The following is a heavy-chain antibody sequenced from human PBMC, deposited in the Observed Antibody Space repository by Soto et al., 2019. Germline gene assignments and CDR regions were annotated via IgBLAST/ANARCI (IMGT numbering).Heavy chain of an antibody. V-gene: IGHV1-3*01. J-gene: IGHJ4*02. Sequence: ASVKVSCKASGYTFTSYAMHWVRQASGQRLEWMGWINAGNGNTKYSQKFQGRVTITRDTSASTAYMELSSLRSEDTAVYYCARMLGATIFDYWGQGTLVTVSS. CDR2: INAGNGNT. CDR1: GYTFTSYA. CDR3: ARMLGATIFDY. D-gene: IGHD5-12*01.